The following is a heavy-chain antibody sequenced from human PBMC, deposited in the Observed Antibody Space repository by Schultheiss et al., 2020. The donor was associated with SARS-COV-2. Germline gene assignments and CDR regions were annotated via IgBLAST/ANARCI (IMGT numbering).Heavy chain of an antibody. CDR1: GSSLLLFSY. D-gene: IGHD3-3*01. Sequence: SETLSLTCAVSGSSLLLFSYLVFIRQPPGKGLEWIGSIYHSGSTYYNPSLKSRVTISVDTSKNQFSLKLSSVTAADTAVYYCARVLRFLEWTLRRSYYYYMDVWGKGTTVTVSS. CDR2: IYHSGST. CDR3: ARVLRFLEWTLRRSYYYYMDV. V-gene: IGHV4-38-2*01. J-gene: IGHJ6*03.